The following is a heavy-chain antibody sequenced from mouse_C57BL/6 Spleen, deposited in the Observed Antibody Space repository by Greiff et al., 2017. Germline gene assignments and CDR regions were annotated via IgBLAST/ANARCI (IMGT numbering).Heavy chain of an antibody. CDR3: ARSFSYYYAMDY. V-gene: IGHV5-17*01. J-gene: IGHJ4*01. CDR2: ISSGSSTI. CDR1: GFTFSDYG. Sequence: EVMLVESGGGLVKPGGSLTLSCAASGFTFSDYGMHWVRQAPEKGLEWVAYISSGSSTIYYADTVKGRFTISRDNAKNTLFLQMTSLRSEDTAMYYCARSFSYYYAMDYWGQGTSVTVSS.